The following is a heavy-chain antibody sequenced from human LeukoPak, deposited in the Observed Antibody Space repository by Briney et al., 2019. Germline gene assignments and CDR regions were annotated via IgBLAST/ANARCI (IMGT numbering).Heavy chain of an antibody. J-gene: IGHJ4*02. Sequence: GGSLRLSCAASGFTFSSYDMSWVRQAPGKGLEWVSAISGSGGSTYYADSVKGRFTISRDNSKNTLYLQMNSLRAEDTAVYYCAKPTGYCSSTSCYTAPFDYWGQGTLVTVSS. V-gene: IGHV3-23*01. CDR2: ISGSGGST. CDR3: AKPTGYCSSTSCYTAPFDY. D-gene: IGHD2-2*02. CDR1: GFTFSSYD.